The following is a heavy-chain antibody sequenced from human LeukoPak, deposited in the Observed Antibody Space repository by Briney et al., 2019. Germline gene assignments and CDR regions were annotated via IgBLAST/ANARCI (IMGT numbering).Heavy chain of an antibody. D-gene: IGHD3-10*01. CDR3: ASGDRFAGSGSFDY. J-gene: IGHJ4*02. V-gene: IGHV1-18*01. Sequence: ASVKVSCKASGYTFTSYGISWVRQAPEQGLEWMGWISAYNGNTNYAQILQGRVTMTTDTSTSTAYMELRSLRSDDTAVYYCASGDRFAGSGSFDYWGQGTLVTVSS. CDR2: ISAYNGNT. CDR1: GYTFTSYG.